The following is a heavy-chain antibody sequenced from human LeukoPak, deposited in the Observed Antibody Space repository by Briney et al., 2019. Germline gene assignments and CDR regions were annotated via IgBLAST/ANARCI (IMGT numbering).Heavy chain of an antibody. CDR1: GGSISSYY. V-gene: IGHV4-59*01. J-gene: IGHJ4*02. CDR3: ARDSVNGAFGIHYFDC. Sequence: PSGTLSLTCAVSGGSISSYYWSWIRQPPGKGLEWIGYIYYSGSTNYNPSLKSRVTISVDTSKNQFSLKLSSVTAADTAVYYCARDSVNGAFGIHYFDCWGQGTLVTVSS. CDR2: IYYSGST. D-gene: IGHD3-10*01.